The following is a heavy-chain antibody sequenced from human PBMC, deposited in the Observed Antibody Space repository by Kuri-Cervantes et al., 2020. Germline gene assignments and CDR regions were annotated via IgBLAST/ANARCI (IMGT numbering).Heavy chain of an antibody. CDR3: ARMVTTLRYYYYYMDV. CDR1: GFTFSSYE. Sequence: GESLKISCAASGFTFSSYEMNWVRQAPGKGLEWVSYITSSGSTIYYADSVKGRFTISGDNAKNSLYLQMNSLRAEDTAVYYCARMVTTLRYYYYYMDVWGKGTTVTVSS. D-gene: IGHD4-17*01. J-gene: IGHJ6*03. CDR2: ITSSGSTI. V-gene: IGHV3-48*03.